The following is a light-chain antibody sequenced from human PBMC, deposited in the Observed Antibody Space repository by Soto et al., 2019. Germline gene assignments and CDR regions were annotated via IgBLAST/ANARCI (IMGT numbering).Light chain of an antibody. CDR3: CSYAGSSYV. CDR1: SSDVGTYNL. V-gene: IGLV2-23*02. Sequence: QSVLTQPASVSGSPGQSITISCTGSSSDVGTYNLVSWYQQHPGEAPKLMIYEVTKRPSGVSNRFSGSKSGNTASLTISGLQAEDEADYYSCSYAGSSYVFGTGTKVTVL. J-gene: IGLJ1*01. CDR2: EVT.